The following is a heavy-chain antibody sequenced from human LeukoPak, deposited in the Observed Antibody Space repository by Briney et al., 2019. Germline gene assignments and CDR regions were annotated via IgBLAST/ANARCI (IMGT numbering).Heavy chain of an antibody. CDR2: FYHSGCT. CDR3: ARAEDCGSTSCYLGVDY. Sequence: SETLSLTCTVSGGSISSHYWSWIRQPPGKGLEWIWYFYHSGCTNYNPSLKSRVTISADTSKKQISLKLSSVTAADTAVYYCARAEDCGSTSCYLGVDYWGQGTLVTVSS. V-gene: IGHV4-59*11. D-gene: IGHD2-2*01. CDR1: GGSISSHY. J-gene: IGHJ4*02.